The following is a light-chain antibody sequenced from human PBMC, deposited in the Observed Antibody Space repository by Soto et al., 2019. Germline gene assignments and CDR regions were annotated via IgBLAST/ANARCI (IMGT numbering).Light chain of an antibody. Sequence: DIQMTQSPSSLSASVGDRVTITCQASQDISNYLNWYQQKPGKAPTLLIYDASNLETGVPTRFSGSGSGTDFNFTITSVQPADIATYYCQQYHKILSTFGQGTRLEIK. CDR2: DAS. J-gene: IGKJ5*01. CDR3: QQYHKILST. CDR1: QDISNY. V-gene: IGKV1-33*01.